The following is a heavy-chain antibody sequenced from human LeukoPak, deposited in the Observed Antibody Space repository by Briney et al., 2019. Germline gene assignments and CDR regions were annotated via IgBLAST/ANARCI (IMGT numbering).Heavy chain of an antibody. V-gene: IGHV1-69*05. CDR3: ARDRGGYCSGGSCYSLGWFDP. J-gene: IGHJ5*02. CDR1: GGAFSSYA. Sequence: SVKVSCKASGGAFSSYAISWVRQAPGQGLEWMGRIIPIFGTANYAQKFQGRVTITTDESTSTAYMELSSLRSEDTAVYYCARDRGGYCSGGSCYSLGWFDPWGQGTLVTVSS. D-gene: IGHD2-15*01. CDR2: IIPIFGTA.